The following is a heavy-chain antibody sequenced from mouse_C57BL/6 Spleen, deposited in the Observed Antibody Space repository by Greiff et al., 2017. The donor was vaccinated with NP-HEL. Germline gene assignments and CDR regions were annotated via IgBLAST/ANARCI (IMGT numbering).Heavy chain of an antibody. CDR2: IDPSDSYT. J-gene: IGHJ2*01. Sequence: VQMQQPGAELVMPGASVKLSCKASGYTFTSYWMHWVKQRPGQGLEWIGEIDPSDSYTNYNQKFKGKSTLTVDKSSSTAYMQLSSLTSEDSAVYYCARGDYGSSFFYWGQGTTLTVSS. V-gene: IGHV1-69*01. CDR3: ARGDYGSSFFY. D-gene: IGHD1-1*01. CDR1: GYTFTSYW.